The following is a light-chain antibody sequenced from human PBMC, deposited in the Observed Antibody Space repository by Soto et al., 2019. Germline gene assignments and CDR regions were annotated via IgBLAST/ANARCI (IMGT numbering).Light chain of an antibody. J-gene: IGLJ2*01. V-gene: IGLV1-47*01. CDR1: SSNIGSNY. Sequence: QSVLTQPPSASGTPVQRVTISCSGSSSNIGSNYVYWYQQLPGTAPKLLIYRNNQRPSVVPDRFSGSKSGTSASLAISGLRSEDGADDYCAAWDDSLSGVVFGGGTKLTVL. CDR2: RNN. CDR3: AAWDDSLSGVV.